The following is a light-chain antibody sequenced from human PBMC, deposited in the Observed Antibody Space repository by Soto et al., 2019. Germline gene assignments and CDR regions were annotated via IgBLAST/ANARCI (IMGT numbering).Light chain of an antibody. J-gene: IGKJ2*01. CDR3: QQANTFPHT. Sequence: DIQMTQSPSSVSASVGDTVIITCRASQPINNWLAWYQQKPGKAPNLLIHGASNLQGGVPSRFSGSGSWTDFTLTITSLQPEDFATYFCQQANTFPHTFGQGTKLEIK. CDR2: GAS. V-gene: IGKV1D-12*01. CDR1: QPINNW.